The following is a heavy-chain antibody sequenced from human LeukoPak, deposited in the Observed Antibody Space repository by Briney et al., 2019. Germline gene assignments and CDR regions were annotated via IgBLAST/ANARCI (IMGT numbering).Heavy chain of an antibody. D-gene: IGHD1-14*01. Sequence: PGGSLRLSCAASGFTVSSNYMSWVRQAPGKGLEWVSVIYSGGSTYYADSVMGWINTNTGNPTYAQGFTGRFVFSLDTSVSTAYLQISSLKAEDTAMYYCARGGYPYLSTWYSDYWGQGTLVTVSS. J-gene: IGHJ4*02. CDR1: GFTVSSNY. CDR2: IYSGGST. V-gene: IGHV3-53*01. CDR3: YLQISSLKAEDTAMYYCARGGYPYLSTWYSDY.